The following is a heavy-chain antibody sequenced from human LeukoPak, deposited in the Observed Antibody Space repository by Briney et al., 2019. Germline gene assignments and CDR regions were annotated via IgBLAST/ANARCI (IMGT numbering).Heavy chain of an antibody. V-gene: IGHV3-53*01. CDR1: GFTVSNNY. CDR2: IYSGGTT. J-gene: IGHJ4*02. D-gene: IGHD6-19*01. Sequence: GGSLRLSCATSGFTVSNNYMSWVRQASGKGLESVSVIYSGGTTYYADSVKGRFTISRDNSKNTLYLQMNSLRAEDTAVYYCARDTDSSGLYRGFDYWGQGTLVTVSS. CDR3: ARDTDSSGLYRGFDY.